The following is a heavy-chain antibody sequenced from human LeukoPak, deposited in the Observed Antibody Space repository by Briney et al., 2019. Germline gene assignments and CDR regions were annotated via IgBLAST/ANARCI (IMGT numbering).Heavy chain of an antibody. D-gene: IGHD3-22*01. J-gene: IGHJ4*02. CDR3: AKDTSGSYFTGDY. CDR2: ISGSGGTT. CDR1: GFTFSTYA. Sequence: PGGSLRLSCAASGFTFSTYAMNWVRQAPGKGLDWVSAISGSGGTTYYADSVKGRFTISRDNSKNTLYLQMNSLRAEDTAVYYCAKDTSGSYFTGDYWGQGTLVTVSS. V-gene: IGHV3-23*01.